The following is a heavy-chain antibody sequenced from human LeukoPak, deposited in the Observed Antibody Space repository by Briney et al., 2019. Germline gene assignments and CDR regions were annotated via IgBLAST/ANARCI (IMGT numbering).Heavy chain of an antibody. CDR3: AVNRPAPVGYYYGMDV. V-gene: IGHV3-23*01. CDR2: IGAGGTT. J-gene: IGHJ6*02. D-gene: IGHD1-14*01. Sequence: GGSLRLSCAASGFTFSSYGMRWVRQAPGKGLEWVSAIGAGGTTYYADSVKGRFTISRDNSKNTLYLQMNSLRAEDTAVYYCAVNRPAPVGYYYGMDVWGQGTTVTVSS. CDR1: GFTFSSYG.